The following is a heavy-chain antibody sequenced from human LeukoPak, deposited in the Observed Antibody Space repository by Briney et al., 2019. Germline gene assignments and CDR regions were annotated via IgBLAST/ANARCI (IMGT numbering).Heavy chain of an antibody. D-gene: IGHD2-2*01. CDR1: GFTFSRYS. V-gene: IGHV3-48*01. J-gene: IGHJ3*02. CDR2: ISSRSSAI. CDR3: AFRADTVVLAATYAFDI. Sequence: GGSLRLSCAASGFTFSRYSMNWVRQASGKGLEWVSYISSRSSAIYYADSVKGRFTISRDNVKNSLYLQMNSLRVEDTAIYYCAFRADTVVLAATYAFDIWGQGTMVTVSS.